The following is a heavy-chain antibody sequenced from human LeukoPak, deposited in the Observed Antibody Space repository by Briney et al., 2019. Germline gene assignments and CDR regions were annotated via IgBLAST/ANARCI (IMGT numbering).Heavy chain of an antibody. CDR3: ARGMRDGYNKWFDP. D-gene: IGHD5-24*01. V-gene: IGHV4-34*01. J-gene: IGHJ5*02. CDR2: INHSGSA. Sequence: SETLSLTCAVYGGSFSGYYWSWIRQPPGKGLEWIGEINHSGSANYNPSLKSRVTISVDTSKNQFSLKLSSVTAADTAVYYCARGMRDGYNKWFDPWGQGTLVTVSS. CDR1: GGSFSGYY.